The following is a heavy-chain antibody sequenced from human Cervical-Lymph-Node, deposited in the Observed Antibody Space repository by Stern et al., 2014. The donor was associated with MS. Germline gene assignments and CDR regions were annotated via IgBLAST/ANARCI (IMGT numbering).Heavy chain of an antibody. V-gene: IGHV1-18*04. CDR2: INAYNGNT. CDR1: GYTFTSYG. D-gene: IGHD6-19*01. Sequence: VQLVESGAEVKKPGASVKVSCKASGYTFTSYGIRWVRQAPGQGLEWMGRINAYNGNTNYAQKLQGRVTMTTDTSTSTAYMELRSLRSDDTAVYYCARARGIAVAGALEYWGQGTLVTVSS. CDR3: ARARGIAVAGALEY. J-gene: IGHJ4*02.